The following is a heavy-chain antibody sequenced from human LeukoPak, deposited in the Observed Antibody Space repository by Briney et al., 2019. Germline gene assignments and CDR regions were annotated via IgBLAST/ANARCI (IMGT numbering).Heavy chain of an antibody. D-gene: IGHD1-26*01. CDR2: INHSGST. V-gene: IGHV4-34*01. CDR3: AAPIVGAAFDY. J-gene: IGHJ4*02. CDR1: GGSFSGYY. Sequence: SETLSLTCAVYGGSFSGYYRSWIRQPPGKGLEWIGEINHSGSTNYNPSLKSRVTISVDTSKNQFSLKLSSVTAADTAVYYCAAPIVGAAFDYWGQGTLVTVSS.